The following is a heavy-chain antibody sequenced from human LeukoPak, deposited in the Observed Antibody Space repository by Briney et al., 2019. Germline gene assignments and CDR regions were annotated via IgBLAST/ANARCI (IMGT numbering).Heavy chain of an antibody. CDR2: IYYSGST. CDR1: GGSISSYY. D-gene: IGHD3-10*01. CDR3: ARYPYGSGPYGMDV. J-gene: IGHJ6*04. V-gene: IGHV4-59*01. Sequence: SETLSLTCTVSGGSISSYYWSWIRQPPGKGLEWIGYIYYSGSTNYNPSLMSRVTISVDTSKNQFSLKLSSVTAADTGVYYCARYPYGSGPYGMDVWGKGTTVTVSS.